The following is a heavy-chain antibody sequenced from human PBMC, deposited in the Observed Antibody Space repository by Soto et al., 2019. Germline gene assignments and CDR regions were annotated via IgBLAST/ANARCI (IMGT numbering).Heavy chain of an antibody. CDR3: ARGGGVGVAGSAAFDM. J-gene: IGHJ3*02. V-gene: IGHV1-2*02. Sequence: QLHLVQSGAVVKKPGASVTVSCSASGYPVTAYYMHWVRQAPGRGLEWMGGINPATGAAKYTQTFRGRVTMTRDTSTSTVVMELSGPTSEDTAVFYFARGGGVGVAGSAAFDMWGQGTLVTVSS. D-gene: IGHD3-3*01. CDR1: GYPVTAYY. CDR2: INPATGAA.